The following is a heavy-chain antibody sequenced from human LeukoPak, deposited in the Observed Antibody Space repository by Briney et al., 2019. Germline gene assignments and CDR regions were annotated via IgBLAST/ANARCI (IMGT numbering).Heavy chain of an antibody. J-gene: IGHJ6*03. Sequence: SETLSLTCTVSGGSISSYYWSWIRQPPGKGLEWIGYIYYSGSTNYNPSLKSRVTISVDTSKNQFSLKLSSVTAADTAVCYCARADYGDYNYYYYMDVWGKGTTVTVSS. CDR1: GGSISSYY. CDR2: IYYSGST. V-gene: IGHV4-59*01. D-gene: IGHD4-17*01. CDR3: ARADYGDYNYYYYMDV.